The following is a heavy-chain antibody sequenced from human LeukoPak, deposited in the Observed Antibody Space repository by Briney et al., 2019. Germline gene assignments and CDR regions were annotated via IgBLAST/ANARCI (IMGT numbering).Heavy chain of an antibody. CDR2: INPSGGST. CDR3: ARGLTLLWFGDSRDAFDI. D-gene: IGHD3-10*01. Sequence: ASVKVSCKASGYTFTSYYMHWVRQAPGQGLEWMGIINPSGGSTSYAQKFQGRVTMTRDMSTSTAYMELRSLRSDDTAVYYCARGLTLLWFGDSRDAFDIWGQGTMVTVSS. V-gene: IGHV1-46*01. J-gene: IGHJ3*02. CDR1: GYTFTSYY.